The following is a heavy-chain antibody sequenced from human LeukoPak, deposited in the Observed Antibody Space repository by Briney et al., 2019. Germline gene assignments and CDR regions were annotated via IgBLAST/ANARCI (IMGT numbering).Heavy chain of an antibody. Sequence: SLTVSCKPSAGTFSSYAISWVRHAPGQGREWRGGIIPIFGTANYAQKFQGRVTVTADESTSTAYMELSRLRSEDTAVYYCARDSVSDDYVWGSYRYIWFDRWGQGTLVTVSS. J-gene: IGHJ5*02. V-gene: IGHV1-69*01. CDR1: AGTFSSYA. D-gene: IGHD3-16*02. CDR3: ARDSVSDDYVWGSYRYIWFDR. CDR2: IIPIFGTA.